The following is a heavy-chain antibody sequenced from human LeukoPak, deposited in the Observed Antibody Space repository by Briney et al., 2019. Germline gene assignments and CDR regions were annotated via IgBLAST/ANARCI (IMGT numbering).Heavy chain of an antibody. CDR3: ARGPDRLRFSNWFDP. CDR1: GYTFTSSD. J-gene: IGHJ5*02. V-gene: IGHV1-8*01. D-gene: IGHD3-3*01. CDR2: MNPHSGSV. Sequence: ASVKVSCKASGYTFTSSDINWVRQATGQGLVWMGWMNPHSGSVGYAQKFQGRVILTWDTSISTAYMELSSLTSDDTAVYYCARGPDRLRFSNWFDPWGQGTLVTVSS.